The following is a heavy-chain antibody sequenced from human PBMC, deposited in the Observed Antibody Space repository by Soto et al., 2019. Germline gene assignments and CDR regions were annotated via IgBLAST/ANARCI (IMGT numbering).Heavy chain of an antibody. CDR3: ARELRYFDWFPSGGDAFDI. Sequence: QVQLQESGPGLVKPSETLSLTCTVSGGSISSYYWSWIRQPPVKGLEWIGYIYYSGSTNYNPSLKSRVTISVDTSKNQFSLKLSSVTAADTAVYYCARELRYFDWFPSGGDAFDIWGQGTMVTVSS. CDR1: GGSISSYY. D-gene: IGHD3-9*01. J-gene: IGHJ3*02. V-gene: IGHV4-59*01. CDR2: IYYSGST.